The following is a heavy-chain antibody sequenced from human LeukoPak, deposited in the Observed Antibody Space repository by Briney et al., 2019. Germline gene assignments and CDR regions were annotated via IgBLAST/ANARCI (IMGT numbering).Heavy chain of an antibody. Sequence: GESLRLSCATSGFNFDRYTIHWVRQAPGKGLEWVSLAGWAGGTTFYSDSVRGRFTISRDSGRKSVYLQMNSLTTDDTAFYFCAKELDTMFFDYWGQGALVTVSS. CDR1: GFNFDRYT. D-gene: IGHD3-10*02. V-gene: IGHV3-43*01. CDR3: AKELDTMFFDY. CDR2: AGWAGGTT. J-gene: IGHJ4*02.